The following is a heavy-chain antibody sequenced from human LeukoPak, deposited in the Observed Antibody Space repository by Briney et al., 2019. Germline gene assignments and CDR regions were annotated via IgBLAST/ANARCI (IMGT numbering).Heavy chain of an antibody. CDR1: GYSISSGYY. Sequence: SETLSLTCAVSGYSISSGYYWGWIRQPPGKGLEWIGSIYHSGSTYYNPSLKSRVTISVDTSKNQFSLKLSSVTAADTAVYYCARGYDSSGYYYGINWYFDLWGRGTLVTVS. V-gene: IGHV4-38-2*01. J-gene: IGHJ2*01. D-gene: IGHD3-22*01. CDR2: IYHSGST. CDR3: ARGYDSSGYYYGINWYFDL.